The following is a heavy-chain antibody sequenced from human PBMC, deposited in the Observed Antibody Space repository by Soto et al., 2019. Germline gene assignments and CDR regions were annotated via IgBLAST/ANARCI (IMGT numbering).Heavy chain of an antibody. CDR1: GGTLSSFINYP. J-gene: IGHJ4*02. Sequence: QMQLVQSGAEVKKPGSSVKVSCKASGGTLSSFINYPINWVRQAPGQGLEWMGGIVPNVGTVNYAQKFQGRVTITADKSTGNAYMEVSSLRSEDTALYYCARRDTSGFLRYFDNWGQGTLVTVSS. CDR2: IVPNVGTV. CDR3: ARRDTSGFLRYFDN. V-gene: IGHV1-69*06. D-gene: IGHD3-3*01.